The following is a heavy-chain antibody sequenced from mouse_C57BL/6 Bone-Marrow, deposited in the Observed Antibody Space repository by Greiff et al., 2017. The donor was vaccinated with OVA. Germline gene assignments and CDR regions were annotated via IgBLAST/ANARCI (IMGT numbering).Heavy chain of an antibody. CDR1: GYTFTSYG. CDR3: SYYSNYGGAMAY. Sequence: QVQLQQSGAELARPGASVKLSCKASGYTFTSYGISWVKQRTGQGLEWIGEIYPKSGNTNYNEKFKGKATLTADKSSSTAYMELLSLTSEDSAVYFCSYYSNYGGAMAYWGQGTSVTVSA. CDR2: IYPKSGNT. D-gene: IGHD2-5*01. V-gene: IGHV1-81*01. J-gene: IGHJ4*01.